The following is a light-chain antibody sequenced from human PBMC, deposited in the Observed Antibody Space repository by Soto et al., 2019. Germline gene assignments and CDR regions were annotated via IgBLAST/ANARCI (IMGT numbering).Light chain of an antibody. Sequence: EVVMRQAPATLSVSPGEGDTLSCRASQGIGDTLAWYQHKPGQTPRLLIYDTSTRATGVPTRFSGSRSAAEFTLTITSLDTEDIAIYYCHQRSTWHPFSFGPGTKVDIK. CDR2: DTS. CDR3: HQRSTWHPFS. V-gene: IGKV3D-11*01. J-gene: IGKJ3*01. CDR1: QGIGDT.